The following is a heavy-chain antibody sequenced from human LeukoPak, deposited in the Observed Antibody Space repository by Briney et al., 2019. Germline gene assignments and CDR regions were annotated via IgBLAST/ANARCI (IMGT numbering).Heavy chain of an antibody. CDR1: GGSFSGYY. CDR2: INHSGST. J-gene: IGHJ6*02. Sequence: SETLSLTCAVYGGSFSGYYWSWIRQPPGKGLEWIGEINHSGSTNYNPSLKSRVTISVDTSKNQFSLKLSSVTAADTAVYYCASPDSSGYPLYYYYGMDVWGQGTTVTVSS. CDR3: ASPDSSGYPLYYYYGMDV. V-gene: IGHV4-34*01. D-gene: IGHD3-22*01.